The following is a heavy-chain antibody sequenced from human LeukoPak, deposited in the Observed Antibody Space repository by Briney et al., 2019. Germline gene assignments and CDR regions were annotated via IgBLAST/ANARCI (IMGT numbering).Heavy chain of an antibody. CDR3: ARVVIDYYDSSGLRNYFDY. Sequence: SETLSLTCAVYGGSFSGYYWGWIRQPPGKGLEWIGSIYYSGSTYYNPSLKSRVTIPVDTSRNQFSLKLSSVTAADTAVYYCARVVIDYYDSSGLRNYFDYWGQGTLVTVSS. CDR2: IYYSGST. D-gene: IGHD3-22*01. V-gene: IGHV4-34*01. J-gene: IGHJ4*02. CDR1: GGSFSGYY.